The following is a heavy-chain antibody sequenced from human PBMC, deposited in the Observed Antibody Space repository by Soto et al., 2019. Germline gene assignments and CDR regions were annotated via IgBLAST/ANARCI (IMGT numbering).Heavy chain of an antibody. V-gene: IGHV3-23*01. J-gene: IGHJ4*02. CDR2: ITASGGST. D-gene: IGHD6-13*01. Sequence: EVQLLESGGGLVQPGGSLGLSCTASGFTFSSYAMNWVRQAPGKGLEWVSGITASGGSTYYADSVKGRFTISRDNSKDTLYLQMNSLRAEDTAVYYSAKASSWYPYFDYWGQGTLVTVSS. CDR3: AKASSWYPYFDY. CDR1: GFTFSSYA.